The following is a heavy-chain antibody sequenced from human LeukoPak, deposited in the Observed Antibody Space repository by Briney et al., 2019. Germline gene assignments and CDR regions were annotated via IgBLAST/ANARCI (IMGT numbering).Heavy chain of an antibody. D-gene: IGHD5-12*01. CDR3: ASSRLPYYFDY. V-gene: IGHV4-59*08. CDR1: GGSISSYY. Sequence: SETLSLTCIVSGGSISSYYWSWIRQPPGKGLEWIGYIYYSGSTNYNPSLKSRVTISVDTSKNQFSLKLSSVTAADTAVYYCASSRLPYYFDYWGQGTLVTVSS. CDR2: IYYSGST. J-gene: IGHJ4*02.